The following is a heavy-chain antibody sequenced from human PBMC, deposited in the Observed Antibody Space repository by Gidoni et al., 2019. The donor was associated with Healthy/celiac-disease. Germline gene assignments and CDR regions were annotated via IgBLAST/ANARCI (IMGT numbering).Heavy chain of an antibody. J-gene: IGHJ4*02. Sequence: EVQLLESGGGLVQPGGSLRLSCAASGFTFSSYAMSWVRQAPGKGLEWVSAISGSGGSTYYADSVKGRFTISRDNSKNTLYLQMNSLRAEDTAVYYCAKDQYGIAARPVGSDYWGQGTLVTVSS. CDR3: AKDQYGIAARPVGSDY. V-gene: IGHV3-23*01. D-gene: IGHD6-6*01. CDR2: ISGSGGST. CDR1: GFTFSSYA.